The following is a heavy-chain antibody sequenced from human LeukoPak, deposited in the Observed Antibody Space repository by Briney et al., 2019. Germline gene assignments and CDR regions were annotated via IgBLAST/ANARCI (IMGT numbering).Heavy chain of an antibody. CDR2: IYYSGST. CDR1: GGSISSYY. V-gene: IGHV4-59*08. J-gene: IGHJ4*02. D-gene: IGHD2-21*02. CDR3: ARRGIGDSPIDY. Sequence: SETLSLTCTVSGGSISSYYWSWIRQPPGKGLEWIGYIYYSGSTNYNPSLKSRVTISVDTSKNQFSLKLSSVTAADTAVYYCARRGIGDSPIDYWGQGTLVTVSS.